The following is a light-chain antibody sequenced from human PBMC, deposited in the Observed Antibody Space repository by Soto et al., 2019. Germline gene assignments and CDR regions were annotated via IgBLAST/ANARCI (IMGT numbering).Light chain of an antibody. V-gene: IGKV4-1*01. Sequence: DIVMTQSPESLAVSLGQRATIKCESSHSLLYSADNKTYLAWYQQKPGLPPQLLIYWAFTRESGVHERFSGGGSDADFTLTISSLQPEDVATYYCHQYSSSPWTFGQGTKVEIK. CDR1: HSLLYSADNKTY. CDR2: WAF. CDR3: HQYSSSPWT. J-gene: IGKJ1*01.